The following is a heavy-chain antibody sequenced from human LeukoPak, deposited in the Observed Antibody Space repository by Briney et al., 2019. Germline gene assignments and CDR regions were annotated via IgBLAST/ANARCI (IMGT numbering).Heavy chain of an antibody. D-gene: IGHD3-10*01. CDR1: GGTFSSYA. Sequence: SVKVSCKASGGTFSSYAISWVRQAPGQGLEWMGGIIPIFGTANYAQKFQGRVTITTDESTSTAYTELSSLRSEDTAVYYCARACITMVRGVISDYYYMDVWGKGTTVTVSS. V-gene: IGHV1-69*05. J-gene: IGHJ6*03. CDR3: ARACITMVRGVISDYYYMDV. CDR2: IIPIFGTA.